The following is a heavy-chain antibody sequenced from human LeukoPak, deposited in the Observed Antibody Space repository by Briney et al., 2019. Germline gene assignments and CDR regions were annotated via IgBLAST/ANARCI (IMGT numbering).Heavy chain of an antibody. CDR1: VFTLDDHG. D-gene: IGHD1-26*01. CDR2: INWNGDGT. Sequence: GGSLRLSSAASVFTLDDHGMSWVRQAPGKGLEWVSGINWNGDGTGYADSVKGRFTISRDNAKNSLYLQMNSLRAEDTAFYCARLGGPDYYFYYYMDVWGKGTTVTVSS. V-gene: IGHV3-20*03. CDR3: ARLGGPDYYFYYYMDV. J-gene: IGHJ6*03.